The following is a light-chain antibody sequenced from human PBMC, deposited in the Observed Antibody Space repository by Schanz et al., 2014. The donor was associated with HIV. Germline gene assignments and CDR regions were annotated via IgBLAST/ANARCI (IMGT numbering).Light chain of an antibody. V-gene: IGKV1-5*01. J-gene: IGKJ2*03. Sequence: DIQMTPSPSTVSASVGDRVTITCRASQSIRSWLAWYQQKPGKAPKLLIYDASNLETGVPSRFSGSGSGTDFTLTISSLQPDDFATYYCLQYNDYAYSFGQGTKLEIK. CDR1: QSIRSW. CDR2: DAS. CDR3: LQYNDYAYS.